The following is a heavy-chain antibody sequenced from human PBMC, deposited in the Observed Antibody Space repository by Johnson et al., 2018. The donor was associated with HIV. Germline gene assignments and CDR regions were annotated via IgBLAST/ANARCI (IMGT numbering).Heavy chain of an antibody. V-gene: IGHV3-48*04. CDR2: ISSSGSTI. Sequence: EVQLVESGGGVARPGGSLRLSCAVSGFTFSSYAMSWVRQAPGKGLEWVSYISSSGSTIYYADSVKGRFTISRDNAKKLLYLQMNSLRAEDTALYYCAREANAFDIWGQGTMVTVSS. CDR3: AREANAFDI. CDR1: GFTFSSYA. J-gene: IGHJ3*02.